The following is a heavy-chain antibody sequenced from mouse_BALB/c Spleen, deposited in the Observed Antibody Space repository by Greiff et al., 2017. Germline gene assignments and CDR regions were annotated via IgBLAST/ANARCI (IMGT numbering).Heavy chain of an antibody. D-gene: IGHD1-1*01. CDR3: ARKEIYYGSSYRYAMDY. CDR1: GYTFTSYW. CDR2: IYPGDGDT. Sequence: VKLQESGAELARPGASVKLSCKASGYTFTSYWMQWVKQRPGQGLEWIGAIYPGDGDTRYTQKFKGKATLTADKSSSTAYMQLSSLASEDSAVYYCARKEIYYGSSYRYAMDYWGQGTSVTVSS. V-gene: IGHV1-87*01. J-gene: IGHJ4*01.